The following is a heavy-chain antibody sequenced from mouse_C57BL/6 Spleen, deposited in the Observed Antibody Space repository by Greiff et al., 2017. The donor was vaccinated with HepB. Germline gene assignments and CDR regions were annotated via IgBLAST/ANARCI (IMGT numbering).Heavy chain of an antibody. CDR2: IYPRSGNT. CDR3: ARGEDYGSSPYYAMDY. V-gene: IGHV1-81*01. J-gene: IGHJ4*01. CDR1: GYTFTSYG. Sequence: QVQLQQSGAELARPGASVKLSCKASGYTFTSYGISWVKQRTGQGLEWIGEIYPRSGNTYYNEKFKGKATLTADKSSSTAYIELRSLTSEDSAVYFCARGEDYGSSPYYAMDYWGQGTSVTFSS. D-gene: IGHD1-1*01.